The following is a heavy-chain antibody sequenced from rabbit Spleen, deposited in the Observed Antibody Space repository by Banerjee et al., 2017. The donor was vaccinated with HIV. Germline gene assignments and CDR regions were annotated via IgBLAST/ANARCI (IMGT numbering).Heavy chain of an antibody. CDR1: GIDFSDYY. CDR2: IVPIFGVT. CDR3: VREAGYGGYGDGNL. Sequence: QLKESGGGLVQPGGSLKLSCTASGIDFSDYYMSWVRQAPGRGLEWIGYIVPIFGVTYYANWVNGRFTISSHNAQNTLYLQLNSLTAADTATYFCVREAGYGGYGDGNLWGPGTLVTVS. D-gene: IGHD6-1*01. V-gene: IGHV1S7*01. J-gene: IGHJ4*01.